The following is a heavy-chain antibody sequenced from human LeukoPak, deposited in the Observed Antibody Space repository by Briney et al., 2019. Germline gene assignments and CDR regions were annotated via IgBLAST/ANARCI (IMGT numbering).Heavy chain of an antibody. CDR2: ISGSGGST. Sequence: PGGSXXLSXAXXXXXXXXYXMXWVRQAPGXGLEWVSGISGSGGSTYYADSVKGRFTISRDNSRNTLYLQMNSPRAEDTAVYYCAILPGYSSGWYEVNYWGQGTLVTVSS. D-gene: IGHD6-13*01. CDR1: XXXXXXYX. J-gene: IGHJ4*02. CDR3: AILPGYSSGWYEVNY. V-gene: IGHV3-23*01.